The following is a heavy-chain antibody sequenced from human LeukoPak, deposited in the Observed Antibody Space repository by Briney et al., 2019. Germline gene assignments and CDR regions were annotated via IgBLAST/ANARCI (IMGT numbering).Heavy chain of an antibody. V-gene: IGHV3-7*01. Sequence: GGSLRLPCAAPRFTFSNYWMSWLRQAPGKGLEWVANIKQDGSEKYYVDSVKGRFTISRDNAKNSLYLQMNSLRAEDTAVYYCARQRDYWGQGTLVTVSS. J-gene: IGHJ4*02. CDR3: ARQRDY. CDR2: IKQDGSEK. CDR1: RFTFSNYW.